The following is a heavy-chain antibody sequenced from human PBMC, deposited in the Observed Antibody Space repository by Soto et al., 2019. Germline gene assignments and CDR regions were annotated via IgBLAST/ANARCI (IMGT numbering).Heavy chain of an antibody. CDR3: ARNGITMVRGVLGGYYYMDV. CDR2: IYYSGST. CDR1: GGSISSYY. D-gene: IGHD3-10*01. Sequence: QVQLQESGPVLVQPSETLSLTCTVSGGSISSYYWCWIRQPPGQGLVWLGYIYYSGSTKYNPSLPRRVTRTVHTSKYQFSLEPSSVSAPDTAVYFCARNGITMVRGVLGGYYYMDVWGKGTKVSVSS. V-gene: IGHV4-59*01. J-gene: IGHJ6*03.